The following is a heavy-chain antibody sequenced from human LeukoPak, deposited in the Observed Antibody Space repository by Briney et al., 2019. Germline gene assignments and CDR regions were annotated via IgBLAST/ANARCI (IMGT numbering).Heavy chain of an antibody. Sequence: GGSLRLSCAASGFTFSSYWMSWVRQAPGKGLEWVANIKQDGSEKYYVDSVKGRFTISRDNAKNTLYLQMNSLRAEDTAVYYCARHTMVRPLDPWGQGTLVTVSS. CDR2: IKQDGSEK. J-gene: IGHJ5*02. CDR1: GFTFSSYW. CDR3: ARHTMVRPLDP. D-gene: IGHD3-10*01. V-gene: IGHV3-7*03.